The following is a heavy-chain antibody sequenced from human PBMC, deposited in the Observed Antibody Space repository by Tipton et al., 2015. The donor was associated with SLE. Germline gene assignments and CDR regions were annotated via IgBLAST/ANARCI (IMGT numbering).Heavy chain of an antibody. V-gene: IGHV4-39*07. CDR2: INHSGST. CDR1: GGSISSSGYY. Sequence: TLSLTCTVSGGSISSSGYYWSWIRQPPGKGLEWIGEINHSGSTNYNPSLKSRVTISVDTSKNQFSLKLSSVTAADTAVYYCAVGGYYFDYWGQGTLVTVSS. J-gene: IGHJ4*02. CDR3: AVGGYYFDY.